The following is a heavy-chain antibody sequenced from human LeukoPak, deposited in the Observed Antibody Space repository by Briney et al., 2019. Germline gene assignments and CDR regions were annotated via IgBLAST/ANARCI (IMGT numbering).Heavy chain of an antibody. J-gene: IGHJ4*02. CDR1: GYTFTSYD. CDR3: ARVRISSYYFDY. CDR2: MNPNSGNT. D-gene: IGHD2-21*01. V-gene: IGHV1-8*01. Sequence: ASVKVSCKASGYTFTSYDINWVRQATGQGLEWMGWMNPNSGNTGYAQKFQGRVTMTRNTSIITAYMELSSLRSEDTAVYYSARVRISSYYFDYWGQGPVVTVSS.